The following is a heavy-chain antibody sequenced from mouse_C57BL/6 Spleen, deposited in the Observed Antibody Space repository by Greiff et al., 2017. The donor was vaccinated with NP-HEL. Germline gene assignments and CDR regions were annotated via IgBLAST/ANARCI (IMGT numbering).Heavy chain of an antibody. CDR2: ISSGGDYI. CDR1: GFTFSSYA. V-gene: IGHV5-9-1*02. Sequence: EVKLMESGEGLVKPGGSLKLSCAASGFTFSSYAMSWVRQTPEKRLEWVAYISSGGDYIYYADTVKGRFTISRDNARNTLYLQMSSLKSEDTAMYYCTRGGYGSTFAYWGQGTLVTVSA. J-gene: IGHJ3*01. D-gene: IGHD1-1*01. CDR3: TRGGYGSTFAY.